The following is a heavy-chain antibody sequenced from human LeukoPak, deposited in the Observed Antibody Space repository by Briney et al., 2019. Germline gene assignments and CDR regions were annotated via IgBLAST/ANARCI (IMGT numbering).Heavy chain of an antibody. D-gene: IGHD5-18*01. CDR3: ARVKGPRYSPKTDY. CDR1: GYIFTSYG. V-gene: IGHV1-18*01. CDR2: ISAYNGNT. Sequence: ASVKVSCKASGYIFTSYGISWVRQAPGQGLEWMGWISAYNGNTNYAQKLQGRVTMTTDTSTSTAYMELRSLRSDDTAVYYCARVKGPRYSPKTDYWGQGTLVTVSS. J-gene: IGHJ4*02.